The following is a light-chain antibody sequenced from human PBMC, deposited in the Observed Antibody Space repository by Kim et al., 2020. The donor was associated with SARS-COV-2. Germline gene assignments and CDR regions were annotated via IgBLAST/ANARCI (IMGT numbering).Light chain of an antibody. CDR3: SAWDSSLSAWV. CDR1: RHNVGQQG. CDR2: RNN. V-gene: IGLV10-54*01. J-gene: IGLJ3*02. Sequence: QNATLPCNGKRHNVGQQGAAWPQPQQGQPPQPLSYRNNNRPSGNSERISASRAGNTAPLTITGLQPEDEADYYCSAWDSSLSAWVLGGGTKLTVL.